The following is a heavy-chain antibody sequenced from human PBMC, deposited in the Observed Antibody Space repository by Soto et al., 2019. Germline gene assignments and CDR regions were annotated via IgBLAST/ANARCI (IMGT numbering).Heavy chain of an antibody. CDR3: ARVPTSYYYGSGIVDY. CDR1: GGSFSGYY. V-gene: IGHV4-34*01. D-gene: IGHD3-10*01. J-gene: IGHJ4*02. Sequence: QVQLQQWGAGLLKPSETLSLTCAVYGGSFSGYYWSWIRQPPGKGLEWIGEINHSGSTNYNPSLNSRVTISVDTSKNQFSLKLSSVTAADTAVYYCARVPTSYYYGSGIVDYWGQGTLVTVSS. CDR2: INHSGST.